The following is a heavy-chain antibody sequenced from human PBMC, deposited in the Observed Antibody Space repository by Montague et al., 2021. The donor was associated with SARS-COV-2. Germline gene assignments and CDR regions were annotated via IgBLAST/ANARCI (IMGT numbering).Heavy chain of an antibody. Sequence: CAISGDSVSGNTDAGEGSRRSRPDGREWLGRKNYRSKWTSDYATSVEGRISIDPDTSKNQFFLHLRSVTPEDTGVYYCVRDTGSAQAGFDAWGQGTLVTVSS. CDR1: GDSVSGNTDA. J-gene: IGHJ4*02. V-gene: IGHV6-1*01. D-gene: IGHD4-17*01. CDR3: VRDTGSAQAGFDA. CDR2: KNYRSKWTS.